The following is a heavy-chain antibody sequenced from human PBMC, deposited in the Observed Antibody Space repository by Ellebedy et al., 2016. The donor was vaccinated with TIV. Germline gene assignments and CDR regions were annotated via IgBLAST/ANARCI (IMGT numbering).Heavy chain of an antibody. CDR1: GFTFSSYW. D-gene: IGHD2-21*01. CDR3: AREVSRSIPVDY. CDR2: IKQDGSEK. V-gene: IGHV3-7*01. J-gene: IGHJ4*02. Sequence: GGSLRLXXAASGFTFSSYWMSWVRQAPGKGLEWVANIKQDGSEKYYVDSVKGRFTISRDNAKNSLYLQMNSLRAEDTAVYYCAREVSRSIPVDYWGQGTLVTVSS.